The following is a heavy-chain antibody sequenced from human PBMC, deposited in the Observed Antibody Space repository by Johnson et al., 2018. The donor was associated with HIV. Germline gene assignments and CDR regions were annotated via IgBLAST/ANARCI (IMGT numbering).Heavy chain of an antibody. Sequence: QVQLVESGGGVVQPGGSLRLSCAASGFTFSSYGMHWVRQAPGKGLEWVAVISYDGSNKYYADSVKGRFTISRDNSKNTLYLQMNSLRAEDTALYYCAKDGQSLSHDAFDIWGQGTMVTVSS. J-gene: IGHJ3*02. CDR1: GFTFSSYG. CDR2: ISYDGSNK. V-gene: IGHV3-30*18. CDR3: AKDGQSLSHDAFDI.